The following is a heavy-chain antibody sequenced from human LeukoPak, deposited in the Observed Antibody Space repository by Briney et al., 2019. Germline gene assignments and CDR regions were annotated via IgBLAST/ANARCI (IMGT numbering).Heavy chain of an antibody. Sequence: RWASVKVSCKASGFTFTSSAMQWVRQARGQRLEWIGWIVVGSGNTNYAQKFQERDTITRDMSTSTAYMELGSLRSEDTAVYYCAADIPPVDGSSLSQAWFDPWGQGTLVTVSS. CDR3: AADIPPVDGSSLSQAWFDP. D-gene: IGHD6-13*01. CDR2: IVVGSGNT. V-gene: IGHV1-58*02. J-gene: IGHJ5*02. CDR1: GFTFTSSA.